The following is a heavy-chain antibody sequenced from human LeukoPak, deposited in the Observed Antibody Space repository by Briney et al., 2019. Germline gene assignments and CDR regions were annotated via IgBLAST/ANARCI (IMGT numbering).Heavy chain of an antibody. Sequence: SVKVSCKASGGTFSSYAISWVRQAPGQGLEWMGGIIPIFGTANYAQKFQGRVTINADESTSTAYMELSSLRSEDTAVYYCARNAPQEDTAMVTSLLYYYYYMDVWGKGTTVTVSS. CDR2: IIPIFGTA. V-gene: IGHV1-69*13. D-gene: IGHD5-18*01. CDR3: ARNAPQEDTAMVTSLLYYYYYMDV. J-gene: IGHJ6*03. CDR1: GGTFSSYA.